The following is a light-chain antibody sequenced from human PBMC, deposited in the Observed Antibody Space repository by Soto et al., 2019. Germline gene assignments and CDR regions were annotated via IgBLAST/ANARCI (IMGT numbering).Light chain of an antibody. J-gene: IGKJ1*01. V-gene: IGKV3-11*01. CDR3: HKRQSRPRT. Sequence: VLTQSPANLSLSPGDRVTLSCRASQSVSNSLAWYQQKTGQPPSILIYDVSNWATGIPDRLSGSGSGTDLNLTISEVEPEDFAVYYCHKRQSRPRTCGQGTKVDIK. CDR1: QSVSNS. CDR2: DVS.